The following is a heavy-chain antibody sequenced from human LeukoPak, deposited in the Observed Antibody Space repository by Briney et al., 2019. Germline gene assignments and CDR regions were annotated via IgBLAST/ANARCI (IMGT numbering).Heavy chain of an antibody. Sequence: ASVKVSCKASGYTFTSYDINWVGQATGQGLEWMGIINPSGGSTSYAQKFQGRVTMTRDTSTSTVYMELSSLRSEDTAVYYCARAPGEYSSGWRPFDYWGQGTLVTVSS. V-gene: IGHV1-46*01. CDR1: GYTFTSYD. J-gene: IGHJ4*02. CDR2: INPSGGST. CDR3: ARAPGEYSSGWRPFDY. D-gene: IGHD6-19*01.